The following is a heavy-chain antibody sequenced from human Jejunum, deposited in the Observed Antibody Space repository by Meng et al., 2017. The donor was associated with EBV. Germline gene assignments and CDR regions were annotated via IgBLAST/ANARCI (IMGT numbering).Heavy chain of an antibody. D-gene: IGHD5-12*01. CDR3: ARDSSGYNANDKVSDY. Sequence: QVPLVQSVVELKKPGASVKVSCKTSGYTFTSYCISRVRQAPGHGPEWMGWITVYNGNTNYAPRLQGRVTMTTDLSTSTAYMELRSLRSDDTAVYYCARDSSGYNANDKVSDYWGQGTLVTVSS. J-gene: IGHJ4*01. V-gene: IGHV1-18*01. CDR2: ITVYNGNT. CDR1: GYTFTSYC.